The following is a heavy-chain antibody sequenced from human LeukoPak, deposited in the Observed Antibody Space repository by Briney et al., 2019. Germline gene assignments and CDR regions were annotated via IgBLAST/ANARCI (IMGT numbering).Heavy chain of an antibody. D-gene: IGHD2-2*01. Sequence: VASVKVSCKASGYTFTSYYMHWVRQAPGQGLEWMGIINPSGGSTNYAQKFQGRVTMTRDSSTSTVYMELSSLRSEDTAVYYCARGGYTVVVPAPMANFDYWGQGTLVTVSS. CDR1: GYTFTSYY. CDR3: ARGGYTVVVPAPMANFDY. CDR2: INPSGGST. V-gene: IGHV1-46*01. J-gene: IGHJ4*02.